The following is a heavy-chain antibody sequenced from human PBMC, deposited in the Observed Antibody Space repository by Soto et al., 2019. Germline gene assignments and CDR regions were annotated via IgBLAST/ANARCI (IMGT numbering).Heavy chain of an antibody. D-gene: IGHD2-15*01. V-gene: IGHV3-7*02. J-gene: IGHJ3*02. CDR2: IKQDGSEK. Sequence: PGGSLRLSCAASGFTFSSYWVTWVRQAPGKGLEWVANIKQDGSEKYYVDSVEGRFTISRDNAKNSLYLQMNSLRAEDTAVYYCANVVAARGRAFDIWGQGTMVTVSS. CDR1: GFTFSSYW. CDR3: ANVVAARGRAFDI.